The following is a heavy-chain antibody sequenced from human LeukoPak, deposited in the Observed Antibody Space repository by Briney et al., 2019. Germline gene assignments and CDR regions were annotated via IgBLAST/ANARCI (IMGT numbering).Heavy chain of an antibody. D-gene: IGHD4-17*01. CDR1: GGSISSGDYY. CDR2: IYYSGST. V-gene: IGHV4-30-4*01. J-gene: IGHJ6*02. Sequence: SETLSLTCTVSGGSISSGDYYWSWIRQPPGKGLEWVGYIYYSGSTYYNPSLKSRVTISVDTSKNQFSLKLSSVTAADTAVYYCARASATVTHYGMDVWGQGTTVTVSS. CDR3: ARASATVTHYGMDV.